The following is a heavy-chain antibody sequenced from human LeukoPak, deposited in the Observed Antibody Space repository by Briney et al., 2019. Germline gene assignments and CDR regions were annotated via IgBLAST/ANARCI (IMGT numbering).Heavy chain of an antibody. Sequence: ASVKVSCKASGDTFTGYYMHWVRQAPGQGLEWMGWINPNSGGTNYAQKFQGRVTMTRDTSISTAYMELSRLRSDDTAVYYCARVSLFFGVVPFDYWGQGTLVTVSS. CDR2: INPNSGGT. V-gene: IGHV1-2*02. D-gene: IGHD3-3*01. CDR3: ARVSLFFGVVPFDY. J-gene: IGHJ4*02. CDR1: GDTFTGYY.